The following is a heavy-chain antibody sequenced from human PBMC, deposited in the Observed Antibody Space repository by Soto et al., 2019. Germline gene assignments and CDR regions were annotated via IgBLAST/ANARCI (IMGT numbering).Heavy chain of an antibody. D-gene: IGHD3-22*01. CDR2: ISGSGGST. CDR1: VFTFSNFG. Sequence: GSLRLSCGASVFTFSNFGMSRVRQAPGKGLEWVSAISGSGGSTYYADSVKGRFTISRDNSKNTLYLQMNSLRAEDTAVYYCAKDRGTYYYDSSGLYFDYWGQGTLVTVSS. CDR3: AKDRGTYYYDSSGLYFDY. J-gene: IGHJ4*02. V-gene: IGHV3-23*01.